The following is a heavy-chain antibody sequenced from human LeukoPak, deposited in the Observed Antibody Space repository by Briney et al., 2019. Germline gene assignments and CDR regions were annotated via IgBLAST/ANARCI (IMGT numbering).Heavy chain of an antibody. Sequence: GGSLRLSCATSGFTFSTYWMSWVRQAPGKGLEWVANIKTDGSEKYYVDSVKGRFTISRDNAKSSLSLEMNSLRGEDTAVYYCARDWNGSGRCFDCWGQGTQVTVSS. CDR1: GFTFSTYW. J-gene: IGHJ4*02. V-gene: IGHV3-7*01. CDR3: ARDWNGSGRCFDC. CDR2: IKTDGSEK. D-gene: IGHD3-10*01.